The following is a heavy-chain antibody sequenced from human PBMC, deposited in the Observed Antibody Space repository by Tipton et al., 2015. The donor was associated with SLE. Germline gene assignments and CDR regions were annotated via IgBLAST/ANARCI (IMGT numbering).Heavy chain of an antibody. CDR1: GGSISSYY. V-gene: IGHV4-59*01. CDR3: ARARPLFNWFDP. Sequence: TLSLTCTVSGGSISSYYWSWIRQPPGKGLEWLGYVFHTGSTNYNPSLNGRVTMSVDTSKKQFSLRLKSVTTADTAVYYCARARPLFNWFDPWGQGTLVIVSS. CDR2: VFHTGST. J-gene: IGHJ5*02. D-gene: IGHD3-3*01.